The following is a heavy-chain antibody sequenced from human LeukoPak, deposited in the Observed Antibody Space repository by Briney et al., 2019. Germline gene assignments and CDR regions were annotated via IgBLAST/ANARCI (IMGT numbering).Heavy chain of an antibody. D-gene: IGHD1-26*01. Sequence: ASVKVSCKASGYTFTSYYMHWVRQAPGQGLEWMGIINPSGGSTSYAQKFQGRVTMTRDMSTSTVYMELSSLRSEDTAVYYCARDRGWELRWFELDYWGRGTLVTVSS. J-gene: IGHJ4*02. CDR1: GYTFTSYY. CDR2: INPSGGST. V-gene: IGHV1-46*01. CDR3: ARDRGWELRWFELDY.